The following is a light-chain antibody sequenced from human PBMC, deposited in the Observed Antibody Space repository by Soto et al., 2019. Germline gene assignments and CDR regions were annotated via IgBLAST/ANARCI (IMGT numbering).Light chain of an antibody. CDR3: QQRRDWPLT. J-gene: IGKJ4*01. Sequence: EIVLTQSPATLSLSPGERATLSCRASQSLSSYLSWYQQKRGQAPRLLIYDASRRATGIPARFSGSGSGTDFPLSISRLEPEDFAVYSCQQRRDWPLTFGGGTKVEIK. CDR1: QSLSSY. V-gene: IGKV3-11*01. CDR2: DAS.